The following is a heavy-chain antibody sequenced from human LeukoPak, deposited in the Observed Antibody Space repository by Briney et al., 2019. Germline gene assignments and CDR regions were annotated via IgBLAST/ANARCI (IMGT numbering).Heavy chain of an antibody. D-gene: IGHD6-19*01. CDR3: ATKQWLAPPPDS. J-gene: IGHJ4*02. CDR1: GFPFSKYC. V-gene: IGHV3-74*01. CDR2: INTDGTIT. Sequence: GGPLRLSCAASGFPFSKYCMLWVRQAPGKGVESVSRINTDGTITTYADSVKGRFTVSRDNADNTMFLQMNSVRDEDTAVYYCATKQWLAPPPDSWGQGTPVTVSS.